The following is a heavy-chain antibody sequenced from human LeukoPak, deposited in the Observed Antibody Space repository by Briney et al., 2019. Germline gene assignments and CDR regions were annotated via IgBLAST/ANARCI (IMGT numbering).Heavy chain of an antibody. CDR3: ARDSGYSSGWYLEAFDI. V-gene: IGHV4-59*01. CDR2: IYYSGST. Sequence: SETLSLTCTVSGGSISSYYWSWSRQPPGKGLEWIGYIYYSGSTNYNPSLKSRVTISVDTSKNQFSLKLSSVTAADTAVYYCARDSGYSSGWYLEAFDIWGQGTMVTVSS. CDR1: GGSISSYY. J-gene: IGHJ3*02. D-gene: IGHD6-19*01.